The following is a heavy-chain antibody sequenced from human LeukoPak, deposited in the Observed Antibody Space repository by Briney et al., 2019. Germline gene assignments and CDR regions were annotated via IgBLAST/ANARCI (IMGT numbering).Heavy chain of an antibody. CDR2: IYYSGSI. CDR1: GGSISSYY. J-gene: IGHJ4*02. V-gene: IGHV4-59*08. D-gene: IGHD6-19*01. CDR3: ARQGSSGWSPDY. Sequence: SETLSLTCTVSGGSISSYYWSWIRQPPGKGLEWIGYIYYSGSINYNPSLKSRVTISVDTSKNQFSLKLSSVTAADTAVYYCARQGSSGWSPDYGGQGTLVTVSS.